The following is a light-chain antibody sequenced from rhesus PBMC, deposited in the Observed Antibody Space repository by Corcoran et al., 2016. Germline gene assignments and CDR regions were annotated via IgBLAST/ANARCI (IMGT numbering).Light chain of an antibody. V-gene: IGKV1-36*02. CDR3: LQGYSTPYS. CDR2: GAS. CDR1: QGISDY. J-gene: IGKJ2*01. Sequence: DIQMTQSPSSLSASVGDRVTITCRASQGISDYLNWYQQKPGKAPKRLIYGASSLESGVTSRFSGSGSGTDFTLTISSLQPEDFAAYYWLQGYSTPYSFGQGTKVEIE.